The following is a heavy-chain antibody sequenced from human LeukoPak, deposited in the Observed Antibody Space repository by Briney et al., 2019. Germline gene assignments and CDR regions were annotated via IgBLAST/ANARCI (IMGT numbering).Heavy chain of an antibody. CDR3: ATSSAAPANM. V-gene: IGHV3-7*01. J-gene: IGHJ4*02. CDR2: LNQDASAK. Sequence: GGSLRLPCAVWGITLNTYWMSWVRQAPGKGLEWVANLNQDASAKYYVDSVKRRFTISRDNAKNSLYLQLDSLRADDTGVYYCATSSAAPANMWGQGTLVTVSS. D-gene: IGHD6-6*01. CDR1: GITLNTYW.